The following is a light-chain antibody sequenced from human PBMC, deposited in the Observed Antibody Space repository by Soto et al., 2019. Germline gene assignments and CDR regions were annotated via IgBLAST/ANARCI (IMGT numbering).Light chain of an antibody. CDR1: SSNIGAGYD. CDR3: SSYTSSSTHWV. Sequence: QSVLTQPPSVSGAPGQRVTISCTGSSSNIGAGYDVHWYQQHPGKAPKIMIYEVSNRPSGVSNRFSGSKSGNTASLTISGLQAEDEADYYCSSYTSSSTHWVFGGGTKLTVL. V-gene: IGLV2-14*01. CDR2: EVS. J-gene: IGLJ3*02.